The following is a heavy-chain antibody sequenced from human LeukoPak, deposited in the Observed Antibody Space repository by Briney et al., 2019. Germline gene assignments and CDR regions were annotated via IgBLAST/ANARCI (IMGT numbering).Heavy chain of an antibody. J-gene: IGHJ4*02. CDR2: IYRSGIT. Sequence: SGSLSLTCAVSGASISSYNCWGRVRQSPGKVLEWIGEIYRSGITNYNPSLKSRVTISVDKSKNQFSLKLNSVTAADTAVYYCARGASTVTGYFDYWGQGTLVTVSS. V-gene: IGHV4-4*02. D-gene: IGHD4-17*01. CDR3: ARGASTVTGYFDY. CDR1: GASISSYNC.